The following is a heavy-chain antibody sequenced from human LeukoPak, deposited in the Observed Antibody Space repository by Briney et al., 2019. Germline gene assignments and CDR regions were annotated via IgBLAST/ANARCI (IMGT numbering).Heavy chain of an antibody. CDR1: GYSFTSYW. V-gene: IGHV5-51*01. CDR2: IYPGDSDT. J-gene: IGHJ4*02. D-gene: IGHD4-23*01. CDR3: ARLLAYGGNSGSFDY. Sequence: GESLKISCKGSGYSFTSYWIVWVRQMPGKGLEWMGIIYPGDSDTRYSPSFQGQVTISADKSISTAYLQWSSLKASDTAMYYCARLLAYGGNSGSFDYWGQGTLVTVSS.